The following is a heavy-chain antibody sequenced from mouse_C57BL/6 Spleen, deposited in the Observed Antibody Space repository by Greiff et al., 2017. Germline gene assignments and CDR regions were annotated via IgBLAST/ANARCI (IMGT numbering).Heavy chain of an antibody. CDR2: IYPGDGDT. J-gene: IGHJ2*01. CDR3: ARGIGVDY. CDR1: GYAFSSSW. D-gene: IGHD2-14*01. Sequence: QVQLQQSGPELVKPGASVKISCKASGYAFSSSWMNWVKQRPGKGLEWIGRIYPGDGDTNYNGKFKGKATLTADKSSSTAYMQLSSLTSEDSAVYFCARGIGVDYWGQGTTLTVSS. V-gene: IGHV1-82*01.